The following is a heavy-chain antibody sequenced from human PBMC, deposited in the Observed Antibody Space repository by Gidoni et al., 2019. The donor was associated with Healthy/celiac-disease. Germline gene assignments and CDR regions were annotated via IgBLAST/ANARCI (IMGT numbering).Heavy chain of an antibody. CDR2: IIPICGTA. Sequence: VQLGQSGAEVKKPGSPVKVSSRAPGGTVRGYAISWVRQARGQGLEWRGGIIPICGTANYAQKFQGRVTITADESTSTAYMELSSLSSADTAVYYCARASFGVAGIFDYWGQGTLVTVSS. D-gene: IGHD6-19*01. CDR1: GGTVRGYA. J-gene: IGHJ4*02. V-gene: IGHV1-69*01. CDR3: ARASFGVAGIFDY.